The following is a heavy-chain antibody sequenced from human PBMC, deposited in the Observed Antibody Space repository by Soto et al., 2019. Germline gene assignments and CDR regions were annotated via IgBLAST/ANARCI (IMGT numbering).Heavy chain of an antibody. D-gene: IGHD5-18*01. V-gene: IGHV4-4*02. CDR1: GGSISRSNW. Sequence: QVQLQESGPGLVRPSGTLSLTCAVSGGSISRSNWWTWVRQPPGKGLEWIGEIYHSGSTNYNPSLKTRVTFSVDKSKNQFSLRLTSVTAADTAVYNCASKVDTTLGDWGQGTLVTVSS. J-gene: IGHJ4*02. CDR2: IYHSGST. CDR3: ASKVDTTLGD.